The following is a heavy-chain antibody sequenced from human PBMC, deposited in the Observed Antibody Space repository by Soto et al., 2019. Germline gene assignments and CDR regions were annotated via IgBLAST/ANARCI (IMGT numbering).Heavy chain of an antibody. D-gene: IGHD3-22*01. Sequence: PGGSLRLSCAASGFTFSNYAMTWVRQAPGMGLEWVSSISGSGGSTYYADSVKGRFTLSRDNAKNSLYLQMNSLRAEDTAVYYCASGYYDSSGYYFDYWGQGTLVTVSS. CDR3: ASGYYDSSGYYFDY. J-gene: IGHJ4*02. CDR2: ISGSGGST. CDR1: GFTFSNYA. V-gene: IGHV3-21*01.